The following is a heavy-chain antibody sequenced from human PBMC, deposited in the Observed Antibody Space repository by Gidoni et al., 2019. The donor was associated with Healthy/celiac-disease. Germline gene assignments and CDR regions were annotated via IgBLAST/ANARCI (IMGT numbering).Heavy chain of an antibody. CDR1: GFTFDDYA. J-gene: IGHJ6*02. CDR3: AKDVRTRYYYGMDV. CDR2: ISWNSGSI. V-gene: IGHV3-9*01. D-gene: IGHD1-7*01. Sequence: EVQLVESGGGLVQPGRSLRLSCAASGFTFDDYAMHWVRQAPGKGLEWVSGISWNSGSIGYADSVKGRFTISRDNAKNSLYLQMNSLRAEDTALYYCAKDVRTRYYYGMDVWGQGTTVTVSS.